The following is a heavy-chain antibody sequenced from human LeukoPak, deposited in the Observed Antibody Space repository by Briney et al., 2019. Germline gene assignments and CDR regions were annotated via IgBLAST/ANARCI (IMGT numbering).Heavy chain of an antibody. CDR1: RFTFSSSG. CDR3: AKPLPGIAAAYFDY. V-gene: IGHV3-30*02. J-gene: IGHJ4*02. D-gene: IGHD6-13*01. CDR2: IRYDGSNK. Sequence: QPGGSLRLSCAASRFTFSSSGMHWVRQAPGKGLEWVAFIRYDGSNKYYADSVKGRFTISRDNSKNTLYLQMNSLRAEDTAVYYCAKPLPGIAAAYFDYWGQGTLVTVSS.